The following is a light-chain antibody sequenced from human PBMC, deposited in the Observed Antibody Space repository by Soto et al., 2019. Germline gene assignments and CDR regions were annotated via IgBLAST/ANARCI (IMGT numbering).Light chain of an antibody. CDR1: QGIGSW. J-gene: IGKJ4*01. CDR2: AAS. CDR3: QQANSFPLT. Sequence: DIPMTQSPSSVSASVGDRVTITCRASQGIGSWLAWYQQKPAKAPKLLIYAASSLQSGVPSRFSGSGSGTDFTLTISSLQPEDFATYYCQQANSFPLTFGGGTKVEIK. V-gene: IGKV1D-12*01.